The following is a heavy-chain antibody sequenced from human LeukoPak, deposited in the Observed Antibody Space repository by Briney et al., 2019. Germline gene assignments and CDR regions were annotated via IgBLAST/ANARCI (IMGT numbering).Heavy chain of an antibody. CDR1: GFTFSTYA. J-gene: IGHJ4*02. CDR3: AKRQDYSNSNSADFHY. CDR2: ILGTGAAA. Sequence: GGSLRLSCAASGFTFSTYAMTWVRQAPGKGLEWVSTILGTGAAAYYADSVKGRFTISRDNSKNMLFLQMSSQRAEDTAIYYCAKRQDYSNSNSADFHYWGQGALVTVSS. D-gene: IGHD4-11*01. V-gene: IGHV3-23*01.